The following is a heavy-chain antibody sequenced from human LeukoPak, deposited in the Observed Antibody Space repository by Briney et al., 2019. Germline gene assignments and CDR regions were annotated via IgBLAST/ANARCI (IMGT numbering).Heavy chain of an antibody. V-gene: IGHV4-39*01. D-gene: IGHD3-3*01. CDR2: IYYSGST. J-gene: IGHJ5*02. Sequence: PSETLSLTCTVSGGSISSSSYYWGWIRQPPGKGLEWIGSIYYSGSTYYNPSLKSRVTISVDTSKNQFSLKLSSVTAADTAVYYCARSPPLRFLGKGWFDPWGQGTLVTVSS. CDR1: GGSISSSSYY. CDR3: ARSPPLRFLGKGWFDP.